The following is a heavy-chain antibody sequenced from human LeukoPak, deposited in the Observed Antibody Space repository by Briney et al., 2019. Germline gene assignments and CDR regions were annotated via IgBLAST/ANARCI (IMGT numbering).Heavy chain of an antibody. J-gene: IGHJ4*02. CDR3: AREGIASAGGGVDY. D-gene: IGHD6-13*01. V-gene: IGHV1-18*01. CDR2: ISAYNGNT. Sequence: ASVKVSCKASGYTFTSYGISWVRQAPGQGLEWMGWISAYNGNTNYAQKFQGRVTMTRDTSISTAYMELSRLRSDDTAVYYCAREGIASAGGGVDYWGQGTLVTVSS. CDR1: GYTFTSYG.